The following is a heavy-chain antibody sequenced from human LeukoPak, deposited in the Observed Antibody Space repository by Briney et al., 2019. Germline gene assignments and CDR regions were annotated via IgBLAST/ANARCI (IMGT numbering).Heavy chain of an antibody. D-gene: IGHD3-10*01. CDR2: INHSGST. CDR1: GGSFSGYY. CDR3: ARQSRSYYGRYFDY. V-gene: IGHV4-34*01. Sequence: SETLSLTCAVYGGSFSGYYWSWIRQPPGKGLEWIGEINHSGSTNYNPSLKSRVTISVDTSKNQFSLKLSSVTAADTAVYYCARQSRSYYGRYFDYWGQGTLVTASS. J-gene: IGHJ4*02.